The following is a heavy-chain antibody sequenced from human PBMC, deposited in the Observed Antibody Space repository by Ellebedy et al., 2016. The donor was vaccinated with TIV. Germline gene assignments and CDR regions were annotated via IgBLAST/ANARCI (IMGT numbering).Heavy chain of an antibody. CDR3: ASSGEAAGLDY. Sequence: ASVKVSCKASGYTFTSYYMHWVRQAPGQGLEWMGIINPSGGSTSYAQKFQGRVTMTRDTSTSTVYMELRSLRSEDTAVYYCASSGEAAGLDYWGQGTLVTVSS. D-gene: IGHD6-13*01. CDR2: INPSGGST. V-gene: IGHV1-46*01. J-gene: IGHJ4*02. CDR1: GYTFTSYY.